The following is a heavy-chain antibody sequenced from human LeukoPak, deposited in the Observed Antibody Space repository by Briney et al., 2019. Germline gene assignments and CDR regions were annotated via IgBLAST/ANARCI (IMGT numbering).Heavy chain of an antibody. CDR1: GGSISSSSYY. V-gene: IGHV4-39*07. J-gene: IGHJ4*02. Sequence: AETLSLTCTVSGGSISSSSYYWGWILQSPGKGLEWIGNIYYSGSTYYNPSLKSRVTISIDTSKNQFSLKLSSVTAADTAVYYCARSYVEGPTTIDYWGQGTLVTVSS. CDR3: ARSYVEGPTTIDY. D-gene: IGHD5-18*01. CDR2: IYYSGST.